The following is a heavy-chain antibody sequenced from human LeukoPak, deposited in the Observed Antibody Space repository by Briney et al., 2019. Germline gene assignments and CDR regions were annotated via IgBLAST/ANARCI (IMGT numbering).Heavy chain of an antibody. V-gene: IGHV4-39*07. D-gene: IGHD6-13*01. CDR1: GGSISSSSYY. CDR3: ARWGYSSSRYFDY. Sequence: SETLSLTCTVSGGSISSSSYYWGWIRQPPGKGLEWIGSIYYSGSTYYNPSLKSRVTISVDTSKNQFSLKLSSVTAADTAVYYCARWGYSSSRYFDYWGQGTLVTVSS. CDR2: IYYSGST. J-gene: IGHJ4*02.